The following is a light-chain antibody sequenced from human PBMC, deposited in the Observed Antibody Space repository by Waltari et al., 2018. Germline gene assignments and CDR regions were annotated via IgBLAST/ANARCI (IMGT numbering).Light chain of an antibody. CDR1: ESISTW. Sequence: DIQMTQSPSTLSTSVGDRVTITCRASESISTWVAWYTQKPGQAPKLLIYRTSNLRSGGRPMFSGSGSGTAFTLTIRSLQPGDFATYFCQQYSYFSTFGQGTKLEIK. CDR2: RTS. CDR3: QQYSYFST. V-gene: IGKV1-5*03. J-gene: IGKJ2*01.